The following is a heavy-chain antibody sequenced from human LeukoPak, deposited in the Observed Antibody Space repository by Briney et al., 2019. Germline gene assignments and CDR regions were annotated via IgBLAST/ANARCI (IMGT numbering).Heavy chain of an antibody. CDR2: IKQDGSEK. CDR1: GFTFSSYW. Sequence: GGSLRLSCAASGFTFSSYWMSWVRQAPGKGLEWVANIKQDGSEKYYVDSVKGRFTISRDNAKNSLYLQMNSLRAEDTAVYYCARDGDTAMVYDMDVWGQGTTVTVSS. V-gene: IGHV3-7*01. D-gene: IGHD5-18*01. CDR3: ARDGDTAMVYDMDV. J-gene: IGHJ6*02.